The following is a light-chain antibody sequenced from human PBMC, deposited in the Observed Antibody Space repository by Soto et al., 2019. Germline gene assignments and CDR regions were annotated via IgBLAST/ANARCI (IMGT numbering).Light chain of an antibody. J-gene: IGKJ4*01. V-gene: IGKV1-39*01. CDR3: QQPYTPFIT. CDR2: SAS. CDR1: QDIHTF. Sequence: DIPMTQSPSSLSASVGDRVTITCRASQDIHTFLTWHQQMSGSAPRVLIYSASTLQTGVPSRFSGSGSGPDFTPTIIGLQPAEFATGVSQQPYTPFITFGGGTKV.